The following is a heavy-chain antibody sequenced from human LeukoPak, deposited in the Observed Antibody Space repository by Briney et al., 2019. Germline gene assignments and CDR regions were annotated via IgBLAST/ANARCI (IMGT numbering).Heavy chain of an antibody. CDR2: MNPNSGNT. Sequence: ASVKVSCKASGYTFTSYDINWVRQATGQGLEWMGWMNPNSGNTGYAQKFQGRVTMTRNTSISTAYMELSSLRSEDTAVYYCAREGSSWLQYYYYYGVDVWGQGTTVTVSS. D-gene: IGHD6-13*01. J-gene: IGHJ6*02. CDR3: AREGSSWLQYYYYYGVDV. V-gene: IGHV1-8*01. CDR1: GYTFTSYD.